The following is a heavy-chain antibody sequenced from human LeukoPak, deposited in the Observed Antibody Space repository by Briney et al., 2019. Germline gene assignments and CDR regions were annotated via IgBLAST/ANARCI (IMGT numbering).Heavy chain of an antibody. CDR3: ARVSSGSRRDGYNVVDY. Sequence: SGTLSLTCGVSGGSITNTNYWTWVRQPPGKGLEWIGEVNLQGSTNYNPSLMGRVAISVDTSRNQFSLRLPSVTTADTAVYYCARVSSGSRRDGYNVVDYWGQGTLVTVSS. CDR2: VNLQGST. CDR1: GGSITNTNY. V-gene: IGHV4-4*02. D-gene: IGHD5-24*01. J-gene: IGHJ4*02.